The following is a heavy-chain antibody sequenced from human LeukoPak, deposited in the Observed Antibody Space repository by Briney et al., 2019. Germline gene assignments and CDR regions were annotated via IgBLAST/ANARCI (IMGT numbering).Heavy chain of an antibody. CDR2: IYGGGST. CDR1: GFTVSSNY. J-gene: IGHJ4*02. Sequence: GGSLRLSCAASGFTVSSNYMSWVRQAPGKGLEWVSVIYGGGSTYYADSVKGRFTISRDNSKNTLYLQMNSLRAEDTAVYYCARDPLGSGWPYWGQGTLVTVSS. D-gene: IGHD6-19*01. CDR3: ARDPLGSGWPY. V-gene: IGHV3-66*02.